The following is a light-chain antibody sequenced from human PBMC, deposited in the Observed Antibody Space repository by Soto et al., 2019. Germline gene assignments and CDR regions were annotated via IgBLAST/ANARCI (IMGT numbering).Light chain of an antibody. CDR2: SGS. Sequence: EIVMTQSPLSLPVTPGEPASISCKSSQSLLHSNGYNYLDWYLQKPGQSPQLLIYSGSNRASGVPDRLSGSGSGTHSTLKISRVEAEDVALYYCMQALQAPFTFGPGTKVDIK. V-gene: IGKV2-28*01. J-gene: IGKJ3*01. CDR1: QSLLHSNGYNY. CDR3: MQALQAPFT.